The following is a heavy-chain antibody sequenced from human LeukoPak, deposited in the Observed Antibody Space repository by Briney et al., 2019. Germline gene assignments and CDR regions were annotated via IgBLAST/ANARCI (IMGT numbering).Heavy chain of an antibody. CDR2: IYYSGST. V-gene: IGHV4-59*08. Sequence: SETLSLTCTVSGGSIRRYYWSWIRQPPGKGLEWIGYIYYSGSTNYNPSLKSRVTIPVETYKTQFSLTMSSVTAADTAVYYCARQGGVTELIGWLRFPVGNCWYFDLWGRGTLVTVSS. D-gene: IGHD5-12*01. J-gene: IGHJ2*01. CDR3: ARQGGVTELIGWLRFPVGNCWYFDL. CDR1: GGSIRRYY.